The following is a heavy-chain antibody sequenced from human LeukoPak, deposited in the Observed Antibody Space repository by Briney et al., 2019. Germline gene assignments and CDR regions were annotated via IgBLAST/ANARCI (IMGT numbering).Heavy chain of an antibody. V-gene: IGHV5-51*01. D-gene: IGHD2-2*01. CDR1: GYSFTSYW. J-gene: IGHJ5*02. CDR3: ARRGLPYCSSTSCNWFDP. CDR2: IYPGDSDT. Sequence: GESLKISCKGSGYSFTSYWIGWVRQVPGKGLEWMGIIYPGDSDTRYSPSFQGQVTISADKSISTAYLQWSSLKASDTAMYYCARRGLPYCSSTSCNWFDPWGQGTLVTVSS.